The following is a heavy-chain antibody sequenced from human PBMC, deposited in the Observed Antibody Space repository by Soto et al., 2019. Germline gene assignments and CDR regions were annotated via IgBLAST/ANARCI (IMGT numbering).Heavy chain of an antibody. D-gene: IGHD3-16*02. V-gene: IGHV1-2*04. CDR1: GYTFTGYY. CDR3: ARDNRGVLSATGAGCTWFYP. J-gene: IGHJ5*02. Sequence: GASVKVSCKASGYTFTGYYMHWVRQAPGQGLEWMGWINPNSGGTNYAQKFQGWVTMTRDTSISTAYMELSRLRSDDTAVYYCARDNRGVLSATGAGCTWFYPRGQRTLVTISA. CDR2: INPNSGGT.